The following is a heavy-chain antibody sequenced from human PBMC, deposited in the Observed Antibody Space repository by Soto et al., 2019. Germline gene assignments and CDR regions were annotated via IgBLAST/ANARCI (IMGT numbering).Heavy chain of an antibody. CDR1: GFTFMNYP. J-gene: IGHJ4*02. CDR2: ISGSGVDT. Sequence: PWGSLRLSCAASGFTFMNYPITFFRHSPGKGLDWVSTISGSGVDTYYPDSVKGRVTISRDNSKNTLYLQINSLRAEDTAVYYCAKGGLLPRANRWFWGQGTLVTVSS. V-gene: IGHV3-23*01. D-gene: IGHD2-2*01. CDR3: AKGGLLPRANRWF.